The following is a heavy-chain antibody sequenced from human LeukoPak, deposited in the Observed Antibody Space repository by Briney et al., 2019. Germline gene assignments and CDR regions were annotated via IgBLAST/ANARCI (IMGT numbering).Heavy chain of an antibody. Sequence: PSETLSLTCTVSGGSISTSNYYWGWIRQPPGKGLEWIGNIFYSGSTYYGPSLKSRVTMSVDTSKNQFSLKLSSVTAADTAVYYCARDKTGYSSSWYSYSGYYYYMDVWGKGTTVTISS. CDR2: IFYSGST. J-gene: IGHJ6*03. V-gene: IGHV4-39*07. CDR3: ARDKTGYSSSWYSYSGYYYYMDV. D-gene: IGHD6-13*01. CDR1: GGSISTSNYY.